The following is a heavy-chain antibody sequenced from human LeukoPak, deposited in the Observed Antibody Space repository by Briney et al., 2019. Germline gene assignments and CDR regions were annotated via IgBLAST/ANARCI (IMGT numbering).Heavy chain of an antibody. J-gene: IGHJ4*02. Sequence: GRSLRLSCAASGFTFSSYGMHWVRQAPGKGLEWVAVIWYDGSNKYYADSVKGRFTISGDNSKNTLYLQMNSLRAEDTAVYYCARGLGIAAAGVDYWGQGTLVTVSS. CDR3: ARGLGIAAAGVDY. D-gene: IGHD6-13*01. CDR2: IWYDGSNK. V-gene: IGHV3-33*01. CDR1: GFTFSSYG.